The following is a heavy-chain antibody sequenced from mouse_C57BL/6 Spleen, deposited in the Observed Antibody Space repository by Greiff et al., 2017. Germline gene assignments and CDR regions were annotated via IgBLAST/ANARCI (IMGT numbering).Heavy chain of an antibody. D-gene: IGHD1-1*01. CDR3: ARSVITTVVADFDY. V-gene: IGHV1-80*01. J-gene: IGHJ2*01. CDR2: IYPGDGDT. CDR1: GYAFSSYW. Sequence: QVQLQQSGAELVKPGASVKISCKASGYAFSSYWMNWVKQRPGKGLEWIGQIYPGDGDTNYNGKFKGKATLTADKSSSTAYMQLSSLTSEDSAVYFCARSVITTVVADFDYWGQGTTLTVSS.